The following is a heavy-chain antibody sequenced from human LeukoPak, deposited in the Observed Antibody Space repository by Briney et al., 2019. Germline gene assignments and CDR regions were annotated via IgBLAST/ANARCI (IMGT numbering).Heavy chain of an antibody. V-gene: IGHV1-2*02. CDR1: GYTFTGYY. CDR3: ARGGIAVAGTVDAFDI. CDR2: INPNSGGT. Sequence: GAAVKVSCKASGYTFTGYYMHWERQAPGQGLEWMGWINPNSGGTNYAQKFQGRVTMTRDTSISTAYMELSRLRSDDTAVYYCARGGIAVAGTVDAFDIWGQGTMVTVSS. J-gene: IGHJ3*02. D-gene: IGHD6-19*01.